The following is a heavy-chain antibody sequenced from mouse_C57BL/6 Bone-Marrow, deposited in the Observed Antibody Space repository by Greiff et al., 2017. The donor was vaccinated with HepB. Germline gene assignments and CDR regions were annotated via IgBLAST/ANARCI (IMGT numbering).Heavy chain of an antibody. J-gene: IGHJ3*01. CDR2: ISYDGSN. CDR1: GYSITSGYY. D-gene: IGHD2-4*01. V-gene: IGHV3-6*01. Sequence: ESGPGLVKPSQSLSLTCSVTGYSITSGYYWNWIRQFPGNKLEWMGYISYDGSNNYNPSLKNRISITRDTSKNQFFLKLNSVTTEDTATYYCARGYYDYAWFAYWGQGTLVTVSP. CDR3: ARGYYDYAWFAY.